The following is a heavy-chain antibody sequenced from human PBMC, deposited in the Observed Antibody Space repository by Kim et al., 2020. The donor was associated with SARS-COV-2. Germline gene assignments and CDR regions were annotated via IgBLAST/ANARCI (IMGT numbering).Heavy chain of an antibody. J-gene: IGHJ4*02. CDR1: GFTFNNYW. Sequence: GGSLRLSCAASGFTFNNYWMHWVRQVPGQGLVWVSRINNEVTVTPYADSVKGRFTISRDNAKSILYLQMNSLRAEDTGVYYCARDYYGGFDYWGQGTLVTVSS. D-gene: IGHD3-10*01. V-gene: IGHV3-74*01. CDR3: ARDYYGGFDY. CDR2: INNEVTVT.